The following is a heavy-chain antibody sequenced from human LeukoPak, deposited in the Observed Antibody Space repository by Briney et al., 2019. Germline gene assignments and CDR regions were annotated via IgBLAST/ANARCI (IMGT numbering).Heavy chain of an antibody. J-gene: IGHJ3*02. V-gene: IGHV3-48*01. Sequence: GGSLRLSCAASGFTFSSYSMNWVRQAPGKGLESVSYISSSSSTIYYADSVKGRFTISRDNAKNSLYLQMNSLRAEDTAVYYCARDRAGSGYHDAFDIWGQGTMVTVSS. CDR3: ARDRAGSGYHDAFDI. CDR1: GFTFSSYS. D-gene: IGHD3-22*01. CDR2: ISSSSSTI.